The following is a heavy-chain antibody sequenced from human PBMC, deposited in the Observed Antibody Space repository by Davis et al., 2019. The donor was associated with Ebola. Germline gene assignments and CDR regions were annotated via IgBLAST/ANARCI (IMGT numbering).Heavy chain of an antibody. CDR3: ARVAYCSSTSCAILYYYYGMDV. V-gene: IGHV4-31*03. CDR1: GYSISSGGYY. J-gene: IGHJ6*02. Sequence: PSETLSLTCTVSGYSISSGGYYWSWIRQHPGKGLEWIGYIYYSGSTYYNPSLKSRVTISVDTSKNQFPLKLSSVTAADTAVYYCARVAYCSSTSCAILYYYYGMDVWGQGTTVTVSS. D-gene: IGHD2-2*01. CDR2: IYYSGST.